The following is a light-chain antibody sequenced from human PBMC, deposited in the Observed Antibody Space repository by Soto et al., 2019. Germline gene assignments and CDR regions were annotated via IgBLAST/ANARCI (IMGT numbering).Light chain of an antibody. J-gene: IGKJ2*01. CDR1: QSISNW. V-gene: IGKV1-5*03. Sequence: DIQLTQSPYTLSASVGDRVTITCRASQSISNWLAWYQQKPGKAPYLLIYKTSTLKFGVPSRFSGSGAGTEFTLTISSLQPDDFATYYCQQYNSYLYTFGQGTKLEIK. CDR2: KTS. CDR3: QQYNSYLYT.